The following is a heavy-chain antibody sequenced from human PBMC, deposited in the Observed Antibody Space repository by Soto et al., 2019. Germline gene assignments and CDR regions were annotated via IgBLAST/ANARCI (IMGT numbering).Heavy chain of an antibody. CDR3: ARDATGCSLTGSTTCPRWFDP. V-gene: IGHV4-59*01. J-gene: IGHJ5*02. D-gene: IGHD2-2*01. Sequence: PSETLSLTCTVSGGSISSYYWSWIRQPPGKGLEWIGYIYYSGSTNYNPSLKSRVTISVDTSKNQFSLKLSSVTAADTAVYYCARDATGCSLTGSTTCPRWFDPWGQGTLVTVSS. CDR2: IYYSGST. CDR1: GGSISSYY.